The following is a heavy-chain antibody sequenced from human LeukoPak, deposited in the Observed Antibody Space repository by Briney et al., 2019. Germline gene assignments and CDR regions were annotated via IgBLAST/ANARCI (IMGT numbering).Heavy chain of an antibody. J-gene: IGHJ3*02. V-gene: IGHV1-18*01. CDR3: ARDSGSGSYFFGDGFDI. CDR2: ISAYNGNT. CDR1: GYTFTSYG. Sequence: GASVKVSCKASGYTFTSYGISWVRQAPGQGLEWMGWISAYNGNTNYAQKLQGRVTMTTDTSTSTAYMELRSLRSDDTAVYYCARDSGSGSYFFGDGFDIWGQGTMVTVSS. D-gene: IGHD3-10*01.